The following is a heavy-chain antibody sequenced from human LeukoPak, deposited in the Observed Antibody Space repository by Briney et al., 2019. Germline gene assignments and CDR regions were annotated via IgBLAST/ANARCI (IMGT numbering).Heavy chain of an antibody. CDR1: GFSLSTFA. J-gene: IGHJ6*03. CDR2: LSSSGSRT. CDR3: AKNKGQLVPNYCMNV. V-gene: IGHV3-23*01. Sequence: GGSLRLSCKASGFSLSTFAMSWVRRAPGKGLELVSTLSSSGSRTYYAESVKGRFTISRDTSMNTVFLQMNSLRGDDTAIYYCAKNKGQLVPNYCMNVWAKGTTVTVS. D-gene: IGHD2/OR15-2a*01.